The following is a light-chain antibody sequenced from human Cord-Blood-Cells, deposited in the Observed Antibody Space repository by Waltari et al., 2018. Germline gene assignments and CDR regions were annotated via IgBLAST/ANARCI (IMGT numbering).Light chain of an antibody. J-gene: IGKJ4*01. CDR1: HGVSSSY. CDR3: QQYGSSPLT. V-gene: IGKV3D-20*01. Sequence: EIVLTPSPATLSLSPWERATLSGGGSHGVSSSYLAWYQQKPGLAPRLLIYDASSRATGIPDRFSGSGSGTDFTLTISRLEPEDFAVYYCQQYGSSPLTFGGGTKVEIK. CDR2: DAS.